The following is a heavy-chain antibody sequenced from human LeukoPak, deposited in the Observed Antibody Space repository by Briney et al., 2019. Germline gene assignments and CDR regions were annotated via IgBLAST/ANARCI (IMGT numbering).Heavy chain of an antibody. Sequence: GGSLRLSRAASGFTFSSYGMHWVRQAPGKGLEWVAVISYDGSNKYYADSVKGRFTISRDNSKNTLYLQMNSLRAEDTAVYYCARAYGSYYYYGMDVWGQGTTVTVSS. J-gene: IGHJ6*02. CDR1: GFTFSSYG. CDR2: ISYDGSNK. CDR3: ARAYGSYYYYGMDV. V-gene: IGHV3-30*03. D-gene: IGHD3-10*01.